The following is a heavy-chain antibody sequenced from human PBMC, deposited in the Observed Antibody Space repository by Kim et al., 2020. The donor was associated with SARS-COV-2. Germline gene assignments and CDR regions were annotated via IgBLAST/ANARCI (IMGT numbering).Heavy chain of an antibody. D-gene: IGHD2-15*01. CDR3: AKKAFGYCSGGSCPKFFDY. V-gene: IGHV3-23*01. Sequence: ARFTISRDNSKNTLYMQMNSPRAGDTAVYYCAKKAFGYCSGGSCPKFFDYWGQGTLVTVSS. J-gene: IGHJ4*02.